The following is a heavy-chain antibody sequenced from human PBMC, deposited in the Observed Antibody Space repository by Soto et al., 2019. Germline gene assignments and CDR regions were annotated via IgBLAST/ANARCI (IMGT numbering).Heavy chain of an antibody. J-gene: IGHJ4*02. Sequence: QVQLVQSGAEVKKPGASVKVSCKASGDTFTDYYIHWVRQAPGQGLEWMGTVNPSGGHTTYAQHFLGKGPXAXXXSXXTLYMELTSMTSEDTAGYYCARGGHVVVVTAALDYWGQGTLVTVSS. CDR1: GDTFTDYY. V-gene: IGHV1-46*01. CDR2: VNPSGGHT. CDR3: ARGGHVVVVTAALDY. D-gene: IGHD2-21*02.